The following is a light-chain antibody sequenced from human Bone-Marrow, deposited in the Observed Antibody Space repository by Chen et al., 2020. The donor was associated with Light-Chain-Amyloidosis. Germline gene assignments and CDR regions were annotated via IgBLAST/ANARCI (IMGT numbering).Light chain of an antibody. J-gene: IGKJ5*01. CDR1: QSVSSSY. V-gene: IGKV3-20*01. CDR2: GAS. Sequence: EIVLTQSPVTLSLSPGESATVSCRASQSVSSSYVAWYQQKSGQAPRLLIHGASTRATGIPDRFSGRGSGTDFTISITRVEAQDFAVYYCQHYDSLLTFGQGTRLDIK. CDR3: QHYDSLLT.